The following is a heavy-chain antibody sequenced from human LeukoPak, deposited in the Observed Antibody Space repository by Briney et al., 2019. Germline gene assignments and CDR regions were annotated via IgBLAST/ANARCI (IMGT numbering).Heavy chain of an antibody. Sequence: ASVKVSCKASGYTFTSYYMHWVRQAPGQGLEWMGWINPNSGGTNYAQKFQGRVTMTRDTSISTAYMELSRLRSDDTAVYYCARVLYYDSSGYGAFDIWGQGTMVTVSS. CDR1: GYTFTSYY. CDR2: INPNSGGT. D-gene: IGHD3-22*01. CDR3: ARVLYYDSSGYGAFDI. V-gene: IGHV1-2*02. J-gene: IGHJ3*02.